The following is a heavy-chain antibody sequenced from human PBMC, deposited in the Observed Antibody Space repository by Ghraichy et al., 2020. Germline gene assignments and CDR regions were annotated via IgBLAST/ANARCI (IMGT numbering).Heavy chain of an antibody. J-gene: IGHJ1*01. V-gene: IGHV3-7*03. D-gene: IGHD4-17*01. CDR3: AREFGDAF. CDR2: IKPDGSGK. Sequence: LSLTCAASGFTFSNYWMAWIRQAPGKGLQWVANIKPDGSGKYYVGSVNGRFTISRDNAKNSLYLQMNSLRADDTAVYYCAREFGDAFWGQGTLVTVSA. CDR1: GFTFSNYW.